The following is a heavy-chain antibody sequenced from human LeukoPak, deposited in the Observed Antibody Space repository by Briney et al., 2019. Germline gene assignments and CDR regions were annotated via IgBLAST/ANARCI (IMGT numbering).Heavy chain of an antibody. D-gene: IGHD6-13*01. CDR2: IYSGGST. J-gene: IGHJ4*02. CDR1: GFTVSSNY. CDR3: ARIPSSRQLLHFDY. Sequence: GGSLRLSCAASGFTVSSNYMSWVRQAPGKGLEWVSVIYSGGSTYYADSVKGRFTISRDISKNMLYLQMNSLRAEDTAVYYCARIPSSRQLLHFDYWGQGTLVTVSS. V-gene: IGHV3-66*01.